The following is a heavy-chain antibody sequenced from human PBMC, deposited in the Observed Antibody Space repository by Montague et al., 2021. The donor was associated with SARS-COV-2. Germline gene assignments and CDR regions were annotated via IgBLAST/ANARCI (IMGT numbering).Heavy chain of an antibody. CDR3: ARGVGITIFGDLSLEGDYYYSTDV. V-gene: IGHV3-74*01. Sequence: SLRLSCAASGFTFRSHWMHWVRQVPEKGLVWVSRIDNDGSSTNYVDSVKGRFTISRDSAKNTLDLQMNSLRVEDTAVYYCARGVGITIFGDLSLEGDYYYSTDVWGQGTAVTVSS. J-gene: IGHJ6*02. D-gene: IGHD3-3*01. CDR1: GFTFRSHW. CDR2: IDNDGSST.